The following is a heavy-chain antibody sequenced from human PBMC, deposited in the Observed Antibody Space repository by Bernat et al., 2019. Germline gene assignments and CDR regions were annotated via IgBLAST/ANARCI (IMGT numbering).Heavy chain of an antibody. CDR3: ARLQTGDYGPRDAFDI. CDR1: GYSFTSYW. CDR2: IDPSDSYT. D-gene: IGHD4-17*01. Sequence: EVQLVQSGAEVKKPGESLRISCKGSGYSFTSYWISWVRQMPGKGLEWMGRIDPSDSYTNYSPSFQGHVTISADKSISTAYLQWSSLKASDTDMYYCARLQTGDYGPRDAFDIWGQGTMVTVSS. J-gene: IGHJ3*02. V-gene: IGHV5-10-1*03.